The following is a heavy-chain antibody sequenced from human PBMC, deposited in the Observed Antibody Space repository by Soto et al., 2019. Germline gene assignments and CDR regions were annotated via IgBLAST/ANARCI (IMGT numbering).Heavy chain of an antibody. CDR3: ARRTTRQEYFAY. Sequence: LSLTCTVSGGSIGTYYWTWIRQPPGQGLEWIGYVYYSGGTNYNPSLKSRATISVDTSKSQLSLKLSSVTAADTAVYYCARRTTRQEYFAYWGPGYLVTV. D-gene: IGHD1-1*01. CDR1: GGSIGTYY. V-gene: IGHV4-59*01. CDR2: VYYSGGT. J-gene: IGHJ4*02.